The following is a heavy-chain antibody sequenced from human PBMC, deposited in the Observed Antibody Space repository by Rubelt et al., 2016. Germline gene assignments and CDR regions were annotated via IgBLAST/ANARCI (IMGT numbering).Heavy chain of an antibody. Sequence: QVQLVQSGAEVKKPGASVKVSCKASGYTFTGYYMHWVRQAPGQGLEWMGWINPNSGGTNLSQKCQGRVTMTRDTAVSTAYMELSRLTSDDTAVYYCARGNSGYDYGLDYWGQGTLVTVSS. CDR2: INPNSGGT. CDR3: ARGNSGYDYGLDY. CDR1: GYTFTGYY. D-gene: IGHD5-12*01. V-gene: IGHV1-2*02. J-gene: IGHJ4*02.